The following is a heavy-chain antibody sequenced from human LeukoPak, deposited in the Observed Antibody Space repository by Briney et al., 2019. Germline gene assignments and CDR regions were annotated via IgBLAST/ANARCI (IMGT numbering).Heavy chain of an antibody. CDR3: ARDGFVGAADY. Sequence: GGPLRLSCAASEFIFSGYWVNWVRQAPGKGREGVANIKQEGSEKQHVDTVRGRFTLSRDNAKNSLYLQMNRLRVEDTAVYYCARDGFVGAADYWGQGTLVTVSS. J-gene: IGHJ4*02. V-gene: IGHV3-7*01. CDR2: IKQEGSEK. D-gene: IGHD6-13*01. CDR1: EFIFSGYW.